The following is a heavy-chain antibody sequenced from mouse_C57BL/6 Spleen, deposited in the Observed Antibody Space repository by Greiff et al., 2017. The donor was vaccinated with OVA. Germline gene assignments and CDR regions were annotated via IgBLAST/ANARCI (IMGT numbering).Heavy chain of an antibody. D-gene: IGHD1-1*01. Sequence: QVQLQQSGAELVKPGASVKISCKASGYAFSSYWMNWVKQRPGKGLEWIGQIYPGDGDPNYNGKFKGKATLTADKSSSTAYMQLSSLTSEDSAVYFCARGGGITTVVAPYAMDYWGQGTSVTVSS. CDR3: ARGGGITTVVAPYAMDY. J-gene: IGHJ4*01. CDR1: GYAFSSYW. CDR2: IYPGDGDP. V-gene: IGHV1-80*01.